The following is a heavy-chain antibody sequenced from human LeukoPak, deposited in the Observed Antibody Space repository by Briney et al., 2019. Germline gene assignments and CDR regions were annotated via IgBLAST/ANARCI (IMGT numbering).Heavy chain of an antibody. D-gene: IGHD4-17*01. V-gene: IGHV4-31*01. CDR2: IYYSGST. Sequence: TLSLTCTVSGGSISSGGYHWSWIPQHPGKGLEWIGYIYYSGSTYYNPSLKSPVTISVDTSKNQCSLKLSSVTAADTAVYYCARAPTVTSYFDYWGQGTLVTVSS. J-gene: IGHJ4*02. CDR3: ARAPTVTSYFDY. CDR1: GGSISSGGYH.